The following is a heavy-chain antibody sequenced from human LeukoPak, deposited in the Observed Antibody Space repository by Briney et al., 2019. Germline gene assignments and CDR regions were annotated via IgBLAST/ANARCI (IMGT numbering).Heavy chain of an antibody. CDR3: AKDLGSVVTPPSLDY. V-gene: IGHV3-30-3*01. D-gene: IGHD4-23*01. CDR2: ISYDGSNK. Sequence: GRSLRLSCAASGFTFSGYAMHWVRQAPGKGLEWVAVISYDGSNKHYADSVKGRFTISKDSSKNTLYLQMNSLRAEDTAVYYCAKDLGSVVTPPSLDYWGQGTLVTVSS. CDR1: GFTFSGYA. J-gene: IGHJ4*02.